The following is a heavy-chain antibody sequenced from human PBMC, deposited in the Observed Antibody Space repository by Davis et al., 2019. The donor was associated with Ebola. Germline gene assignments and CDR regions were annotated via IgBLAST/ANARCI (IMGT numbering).Heavy chain of an antibody. V-gene: IGHV5-51*01. Sequence: GESLKISCEGSGNSYTSYWIGWVRQKPGKGLEWMGIIYTGDSDTRYSPSFRGQVTISADKSTSTAYLQWSSLKASDTAMYYCARLSGSYYGGGYFDYWGQGTLVTVSS. CDR1: GNSYTSYW. D-gene: IGHD1-26*01. CDR2: IYTGDSDT. CDR3: ARLSGSYYGGGYFDY. J-gene: IGHJ4*02.